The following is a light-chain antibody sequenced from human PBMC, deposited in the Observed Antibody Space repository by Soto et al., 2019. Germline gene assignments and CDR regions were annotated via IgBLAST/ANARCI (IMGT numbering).Light chain of an antibody. Sequence: NFMLTQPHSVSESPGKTVTISCTRSSGSIASNYVQWYQQRPGGSPTTVIYDNNQRPSGVPDRFSGSIDSSSNSASLTISGLKTEDEADYYCQSYDSSNHVVFGGGTKLTVL. J-gene: IGLJ2*01. V-gene: IGLV6-57*01. CDR1: SGSIASNY. CDR2: DNN. CDR3: QSYDSSNHVV.